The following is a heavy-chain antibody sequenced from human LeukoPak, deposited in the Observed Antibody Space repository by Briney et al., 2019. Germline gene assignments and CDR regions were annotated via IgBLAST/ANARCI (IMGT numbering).Heavy chain of an antibody. CDR1: RGSITSYY. J-gene: IGHJ6*03. CDR3: AKRGRGYSYGPSYYYYYMDV. CDR2: IFYTGST. V-gene: IGHV4-59*01. D-gene: IGHD5-18*01. Sequence: PSETLSLTCSVSRGSITSYYWSWFRQPPGKGLEFIGYIFYTGSTNYNPSLKSRVTISVDTSKNQFSLKLSSVTAADTAVYYCAKRGRGYSYGPSYYYYYMDVWGKGTTVTVSS.